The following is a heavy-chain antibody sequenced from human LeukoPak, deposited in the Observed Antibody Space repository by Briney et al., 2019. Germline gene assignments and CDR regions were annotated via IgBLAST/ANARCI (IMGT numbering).Heavy chain of an antibody. V-gene: IGHV4-39*07. CDR2: IYYSGST. D-gene: IGHD3-22*01. CDR1: GGSISSSSYY. J-gene: IGHJ6*03. CDR3: AREVRVVITYYMDV. Sequence: PSETLSLTCTVSGGSISSSSYYWGWIRQPPGKGLEWIGSIYYSGSTYYNPSLKSRVTISVDTSKNQFSLQLSSVTAADTAVYYCAREVRVVITYYMDVWGKGTTVIVSS.